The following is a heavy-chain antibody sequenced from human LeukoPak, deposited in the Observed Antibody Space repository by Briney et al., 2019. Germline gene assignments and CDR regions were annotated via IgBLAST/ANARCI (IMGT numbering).Heavy chain of an antibody. Sequence: PGGSLRLSCAVSGFTFSDYYMSWIRQAPGKGLEWVSYITTSGSTVLYADSVKGRFTISRDNAKNSLYLQMNSLRAEDTAVYYCARDRGIVGSGLYYNDYWGQGTLVTVSS. J-gene: IGHJ4*02. V-gene: IGHV3-11*01. D-gene: IGHD2-15*01. CDR1: GFTFSDYY. CDR3: ARDRGIVGSGLYYNDY. CDR2: ITTSGSTV.